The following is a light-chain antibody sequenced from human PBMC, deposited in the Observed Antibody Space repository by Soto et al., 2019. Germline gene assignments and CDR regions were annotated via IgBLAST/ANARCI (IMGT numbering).Light chain of an antibody. Sequence: SALTQPRSVSASPGQSVTISCTGTSSVVGRYDYVSWYQQHPGKAPKLIVYDVTERPSGVPDRFSGSKSGNTASLTISGLQAEDEADYSCCSFAGSYSYVFGTGTKVTVL. CDR1: SSVVGRYDY. J-gene: IGLJ1*01. CDR2: DVT. V-gene: IGLV2-11*01. CDR3: CSFAGSYSYV.